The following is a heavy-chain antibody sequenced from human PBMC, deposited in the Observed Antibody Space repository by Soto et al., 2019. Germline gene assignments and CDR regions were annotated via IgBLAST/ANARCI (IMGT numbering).Heavy chain of an antibody. J-gene: IGHJ4*02. CDR3: ARESVVVPAADLGPGHFDY. CDR1: GYTFTSYA. V-gene: IGHV1-3*01. Sequence: VASVKVSCKASGYTFTSYAMHWVRQAPGQRLEWMGWINAGNGNTKYSQKFQGRVTITRDTSASTAYMELSSLRSEDTAVYYCARESVVVPAADLGPGHFDYWGQGTLVTVSS. CDR2: INAGNGNT. D-gene: IGHD2-2*01.